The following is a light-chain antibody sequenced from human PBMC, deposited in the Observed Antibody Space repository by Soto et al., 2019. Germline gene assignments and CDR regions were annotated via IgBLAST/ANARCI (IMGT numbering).Light chain of an antibody. CDR2: DAS. CDR3: QQRET. V-gene: IGKV3-11*01. CDR1: QSVSSY. J-gene: IGKJ1*01. Sequence: IVLTQSPATLSLSPGERATLSCRASQSVSSYLGWYQQKPGQAPRLLIYDASNRATGIPTRFSGSGSGTDSTLTISSLEPEDFALYYCQQRETFGQGTKVDIK.